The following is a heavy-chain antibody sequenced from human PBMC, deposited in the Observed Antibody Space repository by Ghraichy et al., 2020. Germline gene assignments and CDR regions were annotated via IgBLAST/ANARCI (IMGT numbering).Heavy chain of an antibody. CDR1: GFTFSSYA. Sequence: GESLNISCAASGFTFSSYAMSWVRQAPGKGLEWVSAISGSGGSTYYADSVKGRFTISRDNSKNTLYLQMNSLRAEDTAVYYCAKCPGPDTRYFDLWGRGTLVTVSS. D-gene: IGHD1-14*01. CDR3: AKCPGPDTRYFDL. V-gene: IGHV3-23*01. CDR2: ISGSGGST. J-gene: IGHJ2*01.